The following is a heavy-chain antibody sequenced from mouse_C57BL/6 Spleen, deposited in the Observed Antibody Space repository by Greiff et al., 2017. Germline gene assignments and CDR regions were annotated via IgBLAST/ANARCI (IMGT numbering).Heavy chain of an antibody. CDR1: GYTFTSYG. Sequence: VQLQESGAELARPGASVKLSCKASGYTFTSYGISWVKQRTGQGLEWIGEIYPRSGNTYYNEKFKGKATLTAAKSSSTAYMELRSLTSEDSAVYFCARWDYGSSYFDYWGQGTTLTVSS. V-gene: IGHV1-81*01. J-gene: IGHJ2*01. D-gene: IGHD1-1*01. CDR3: ARWDYGSSYFDY. CDR2: IYPRSGNT.